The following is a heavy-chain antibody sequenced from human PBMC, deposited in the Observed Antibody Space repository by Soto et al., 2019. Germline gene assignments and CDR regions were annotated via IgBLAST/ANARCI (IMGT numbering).Heavy chain of an antibody. D-gene: IGHD3-22*01. CDR1: GASISTYY. Sequence: QVQLQESGPGLVKPSETLYLSCTVSGASISTYYWSWIRQPPGKGLEFIGHIYYNGRTNYSPSLESRVTISVDTSKNQFSLKLTSVTAADTGVYYCARDVDSSGLLDYWGQGTLVTVSS. J-gene: IGHJ4*02. CDR3: ARDVDSSGLLDY. CDR2: IYYNGRT. V-gene: IGHV4-59*01.